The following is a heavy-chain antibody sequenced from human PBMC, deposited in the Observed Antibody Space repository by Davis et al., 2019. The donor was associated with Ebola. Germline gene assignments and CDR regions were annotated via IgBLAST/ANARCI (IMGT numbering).Heavy chain of an antibody. CDR2: ISPNTGGT. CDR1: GFRFARRY. CDR3: ARGGRWLKFNYYGMDV. D-gene: IGHD5-24*01. V-gene: IGHV1-2*02. Sequence: ASVKVSCKASGFRFARRYIPWVRQAPGQGLEWMGWISPNTGGTIYAQKFQDRVTMTRDTSISTAYMELSRLRSDDTAVYYCARGGRWLKFNYYGMDVWGQGTTVTVSS. J-gene: IGHJ6*02.